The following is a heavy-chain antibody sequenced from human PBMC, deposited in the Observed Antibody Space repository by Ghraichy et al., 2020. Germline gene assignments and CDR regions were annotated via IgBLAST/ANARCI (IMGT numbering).Heavy chain of an antibody. V-gene: IGHV3-21*01. J-gene: IGHJ4*02. Sequence: GGSLRLSCAGSGFTFSSYSMNWVRQAPGKGLEWVSSISSSSSYIYYGDSMKGRFTISRDNAKNSLFLQMNSLRAEDTAVYYCARAYCSSTSCPVEYWGQGTLVTVSS. CDR2: ISSSSSYI. CDR1: GFTFSSYS. CDR3: ARAYCSSTSCPVEY. D-gene: IGHD2-2*01.